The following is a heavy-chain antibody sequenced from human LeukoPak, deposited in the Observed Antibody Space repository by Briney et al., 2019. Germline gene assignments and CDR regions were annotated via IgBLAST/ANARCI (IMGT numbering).Heavy chain of an antibody. CDR1: GGSISSSNW. CDR3: ARQLSGSHSLYYYYYYMDV. D-gene: IGHD1-26*01. V-gene: IGHV4-4*02. J-gene: IGHJ6*03. Sequence: SGTLSLTCAVSGGSISSSNWWSWVRQPPGKGLEWIGEIYHSGSTNYNPSLKSRVTISVDKSKNRFSLKLSSVTAADTAVYYCARQLSGSHSLYYYYYYMDVWGKGTTVTISS. CDR2: IYHSGST.